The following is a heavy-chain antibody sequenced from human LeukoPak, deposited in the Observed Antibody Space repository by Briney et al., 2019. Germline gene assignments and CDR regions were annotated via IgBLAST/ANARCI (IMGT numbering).Heavy chain of an antibody. Sequence: RTGGSLRLSCAASGFTFDDYAMHWVRQAPGKGLEWVSGINWNGGSTGYADSVKGRFTISRGNAKNSLYLQMNSLRAEDTALYHCARDLRYCSSTSCYSAQDYWGQGTLVTVSS. J-gene: IGHJ4*02. V-gene: IGHV3-20*01. CDR1: GFTFDDYA. CDR2: INWNGGST. CDR3: ARDLRYCSSTSCYSAQDY. D-gene: IGHD2-2*01.